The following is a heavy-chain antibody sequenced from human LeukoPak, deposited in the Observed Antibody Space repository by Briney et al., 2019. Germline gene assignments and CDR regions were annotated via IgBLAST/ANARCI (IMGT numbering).Heavy chain of an antibody. V-gene: IGHV4-59*08. J-gene: IGHJ4*02. Sequence: SETLSLTCAVSVGSINNFYWSWIRQPPGKGLEWIGYISYSGSTNYSPSLKSRVTISLDTSNNKFSLKLTSVTAADTAIYYCARRGGYSGYDRDWGQGTLVTVSS. CDR2: ISYSGST. CDR3: ARRGGYSGYDRD. CDR1: VGSINNFY. D-gene: IGHD5-12*01.